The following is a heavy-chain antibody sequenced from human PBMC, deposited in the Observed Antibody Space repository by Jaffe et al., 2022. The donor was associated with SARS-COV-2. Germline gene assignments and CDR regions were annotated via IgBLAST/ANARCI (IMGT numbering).Heavy chain of an antibody. CDR1: GFTFDDYA. V-gene: IGHV3-9*01. Sequence: EVQLVESGGGLVQPGRSLRLSCAASGFTFDDYAMHWVRQAPGKGLEWVSGINWNSGSIDYADSVKGRFTISRDNAKNSLYLQMNSLRAEDTALYYCAKGRRDGYNLDYLDYWGQGTLVTVSS. CDR3: AKGRRDGYNLDYLDY. CDR2: INWNSGSI. J-gene: IGHJ4*02. D-gene: IGHD5-12*01.